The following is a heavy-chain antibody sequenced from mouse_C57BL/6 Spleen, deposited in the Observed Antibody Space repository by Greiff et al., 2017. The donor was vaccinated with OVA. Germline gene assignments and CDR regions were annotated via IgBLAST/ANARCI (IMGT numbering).Heavy chain of an antibody. V-gene: IGHV1-50*01. CDR2: IAPSDSYT. D-gene: IGHD5-1-1*01. Sequence: QVQLKQPGAELVKPGASVKLSCKASGYTFTSYWMQWVKQRPGQGLEWIGAIAPSDSYTNYNQKFKGKATLTVDKSSSTAYMQLSSLTSEDSAVYYWARGGYCNWYFDVWGTGTTVTVSS. CDR3: ARGGYCNWYFDV. CDR1: GYTFTSYW. J-gene: IGHJ1*03.